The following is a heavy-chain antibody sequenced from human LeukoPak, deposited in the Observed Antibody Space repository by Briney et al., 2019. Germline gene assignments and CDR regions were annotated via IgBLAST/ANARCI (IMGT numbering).Heavy chain of an antibody. J-gene: IGHJ6*03. CDR1: GGTFSSYA. V-gene: IGHV1-69*13. CDR2: IIPIFGTA. CDR3: AREPNCDILTGPTRYYYYMDV. D-gene: IGHD3-9*01. Sequence: SVKVSCKASGGTFSSYAISWVRQAPGQGLEWMGGIIPIFGTANYAQKFQGRVTITADESTSTAYMELSSLRSEDTAVYYCAREPNCDILTGPTRYYYYMDVWGKGTAVTVSS.